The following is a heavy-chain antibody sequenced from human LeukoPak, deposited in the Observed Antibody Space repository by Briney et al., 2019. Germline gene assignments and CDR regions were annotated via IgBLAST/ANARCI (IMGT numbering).Heavy chain of an antibody. D-gene: IGHD3-10*01. CDR1: GFTFGSYG. CDR2: ISYDGSNK. V-gene: IGHV3-30*18. Sequence: GGSLRLSCAASGFTFGSYGMHWVRQAPGKGLEWVAVISYDGSNKYYADSVKGRFTISRDNSKNTLYLQMNSLRAEDTAVYYCAKELLWFGGDGYFDYWGQGTLVTVSS. J-gene: IGHJ4*02. CDR3: AKELLWFGGDGYFDY.